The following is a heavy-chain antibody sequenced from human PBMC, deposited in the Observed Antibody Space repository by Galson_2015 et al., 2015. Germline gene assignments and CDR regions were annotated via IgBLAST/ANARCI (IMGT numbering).Heavy chain of an antibody. D-gene: IGHD3-9*01. Sequence: AISGDSAASDSAAWNWFRQCPSRGLEWRGETYYRSKWYNGYAVSVKSRITINPDTSKNQFSLQLNSVTPEDTAVYYCARAPYDILTSYTYGYYGMDVWGQGTTVTISS. V-gene: IGHV6-1*01. CDR1: GDSAASDSAA. J-gene: IGHJ6*02. CDR3: ARAPYDILTSYTYGYYGMDV. CDR2: TYYRSKWYN.